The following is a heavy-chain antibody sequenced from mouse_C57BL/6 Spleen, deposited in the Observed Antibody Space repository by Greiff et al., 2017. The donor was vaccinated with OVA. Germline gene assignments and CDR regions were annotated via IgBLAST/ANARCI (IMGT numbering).Heavy chain of an antibody. CDR1: GYTFTSYW. Sequence: QVQLQQPGAELVKPGASVKLSCKASGYTFTSYWMHWVKQRPGQGLEWIGMIHPNSGSTNYNEKFKSKATLTVDKSSSTAYRQLSSLTSEDAAVYYCAREGLGAMDYWGQGTSVTVSS. J-gene: IGHJ4*01. D-gene: IGHD3-1*01. CDR2: IHPNSGST. V-gene: IGHV1-64*01. CDR3: AREGLGAMDY.